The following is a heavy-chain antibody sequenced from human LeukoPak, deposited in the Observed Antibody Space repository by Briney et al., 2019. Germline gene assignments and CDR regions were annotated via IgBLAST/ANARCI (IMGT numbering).Heavy chain of an antibody. V-gene: IGHV3-23*01. CDR1: GLTFSSYA. J-gene: IGHJ4*02. CDR2: ISGSGVST. Sequence: GGSLRLSCAASGLTFSSYAMSWVRQAPGKGLEWVSAISGSGVSTYFADSVKGRSTISRDNSKNTLYLQMNSLRAEDTAVYYCAKGQAAIDYWGQGTLVTVSS. D-gene: IGHD2-15*01. CDR3: AKGQAAIDY.